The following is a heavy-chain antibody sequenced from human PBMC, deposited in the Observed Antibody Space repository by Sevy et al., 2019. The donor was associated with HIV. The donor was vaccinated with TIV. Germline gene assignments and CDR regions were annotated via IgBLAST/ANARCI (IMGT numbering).Heavy chain of an antibody. CDR3: ARGIDSGWQRVDAFDI. CDR2: MHYSEAT. Sequence: SETLSLTCTVSGGSIGTYYWTWMRQAPGKGLECIGHMHYSEATKYNPYNPSLQSPVTMSVDTSKNQLYLKLTSATAGDAAVYYCARGIDSGWQRVDAFDIWGQGTMVTVSS. V-gene: IGHV4-59*01. CDR1: GGSIGTYY. D-gene: IGHD6-25*01. J-gene: IGHJ3*02.